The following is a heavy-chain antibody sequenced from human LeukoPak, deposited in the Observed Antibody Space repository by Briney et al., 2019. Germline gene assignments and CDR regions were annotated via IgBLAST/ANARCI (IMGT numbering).Heavy chain of an antibody. V-gene: IGHV4-59*01. Sequence: SETLSLTCTVSGGSISNYYRSWIRQPPGKGLEWIGYIYYSGRTNYSPSLRSRITISIDTSKNQFSLKLSSVTAADTAVYYCARNDFWSGYSDWFDPWGQGTLVTVSS. D-gene: IGHD3-3*01. CDR3: ARNDFWSGYSDWFDP. CDR2: IYYSGRT. CDR1: GGSISNYY. J-gene: IGHJ5*02.